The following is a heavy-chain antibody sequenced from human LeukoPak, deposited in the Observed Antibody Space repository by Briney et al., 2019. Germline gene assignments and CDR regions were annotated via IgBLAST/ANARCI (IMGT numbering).Heavy chain of an antibody. CDR2: ITGSDGTT. CDR1: RFTFSSYA. V-gene: IGHV3-23*01. D-gene: IGHD2-2*01. J-gene: IGHJ4*02. Sequence: GGSLRLSCAGSRFTFSSYAMTWVRQAPGKGLEWISRITGSDGTTNYADSVKGRFTISRDNSKNTVYLQMNSLRAEDTAVYYCARVFRYAQGFPFDYWGQGTLVTVSS. CDR3: ARVFRYAQGFPFDY.